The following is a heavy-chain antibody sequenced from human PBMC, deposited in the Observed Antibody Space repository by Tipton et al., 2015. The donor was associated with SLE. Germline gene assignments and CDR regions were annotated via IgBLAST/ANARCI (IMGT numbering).Heavy chain of an antibody. CDR2: ISYDGSNK. J-gene: IGHJ6*02. CDR1: GFTFSSYA. V-gene: IGHV3-30-3*02. CDR3: AKGASYYDISDV. Sequence: SLRLSCAASGFTFSSYAMHWVRQAPGKGLEWVALISYDGSNKYYADSVKGRFTISRDNSKNTLYLQMNSLRTEDTAVYYCAKGASYYDISDVWGQGTTVTVSS. D-gene: IGHD3-9*01.